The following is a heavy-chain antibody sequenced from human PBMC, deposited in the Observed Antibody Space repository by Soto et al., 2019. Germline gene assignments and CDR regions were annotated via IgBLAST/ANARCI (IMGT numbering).Heavy chain of an antibody. J-gene: IGHJ6*02. CDR3: ARCIAVASTYYYYYGMDV. CDR2: IIPIFGTA. V-gene: IGHV1-69*13. CDR1: GGTYSSYA. Sequence: SVKVSCKDSGGTYSSYASSWVRQAPGQGLEWMGGIIPIFGTANYAQKFQGRVTITADESTSTAYMELSSLRSEDTAVYYCARCIAVASTYYYYYGMDVWGQGTTVTVSS. D-gene: IGHD6-19*01.